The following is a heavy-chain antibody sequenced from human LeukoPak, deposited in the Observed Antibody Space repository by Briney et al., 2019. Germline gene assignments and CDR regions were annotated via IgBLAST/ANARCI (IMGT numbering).Heavy chain of an antibody. CDR1: GFIFGDYY. J-gene: IGHJ4*02. CDR2: VTSGSYT. Sequence: GGSLRLSCAASGFIFGDYYMSWIRRAPGKGLEWVSYVTSGSYTNYADSVKGRFTISRDNAKNSLYLQMNSLRAEDTAIYYCARAGYRGPNDYWGQGTLVTVSS. V-gene: IGHV3-11*06. CDR3: ARAGYRGPNDY. D-gene: IGHD4/OR15-4a*01.